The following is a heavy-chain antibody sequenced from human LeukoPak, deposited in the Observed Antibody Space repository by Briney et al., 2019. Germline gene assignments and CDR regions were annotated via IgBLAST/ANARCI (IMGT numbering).Heavy chain of an antibody. CDR2: ISSNGGST. CDR3: VKQYSSGWAVDY. J-gene: IGHJ4*02. D-gene: IGHD6-19*01. Sequence: GGSLRLSCSASGFTFSSYAMHWVRQAPGKGLGYVSAISSNGGSTYYADSVKGRFTISRDNSKNTLYLQMSSLRAEDTAVYYCVKQYSSGWAVDYWGQGTLVTVSS. CDR1: GFTFSSYA. V-gene: IGHV3-64D*06.